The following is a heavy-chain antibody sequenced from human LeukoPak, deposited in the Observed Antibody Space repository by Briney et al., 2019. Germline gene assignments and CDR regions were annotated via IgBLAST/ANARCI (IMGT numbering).Heavy chain of an antibody. Sequence: PGGSLRLTCADSGFTFSSYEMNWVRQAPGKGLEWVSYISSSGSTIYYADSVKGRFTTSRDNAKNSLYLQMNSLRAEDTAVYYCAELGITMIGGVWGKGTTVTISS. D-gene: IGHD3-10*02. CDR1: GFTFSSYE. V-gene: IGHV3-48*03. J-gene: IGHJ6*04. CDR2: ISSSGSTI. CDR3: AELGITMIGGV.